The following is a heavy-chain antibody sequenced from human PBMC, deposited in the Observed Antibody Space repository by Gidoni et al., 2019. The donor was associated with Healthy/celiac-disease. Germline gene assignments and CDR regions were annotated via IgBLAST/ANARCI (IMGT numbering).Heavy chain of an antibody. CDR3: AKVGENVHMDTAMVLYYYYGMDV. V-gene: IGHV3-30*02. D-gene: IGHD5-18*01. CDR2: IRYDGSNK. Sequence: QVQLVESGGGVVQPGGSLRLSCAASGFTFSSYGMHWVRQAPGKGLEWVAVIRYDGSNKYYADSVKGRFTISRDNSKNTLYLQMNSLRAEDTAVYYCAKVGENVHMDTAMVLYYYYGMDVWGQGTTVTVSS. CDR1: GFTFSSYG. J-gene: IGHJ6*02.